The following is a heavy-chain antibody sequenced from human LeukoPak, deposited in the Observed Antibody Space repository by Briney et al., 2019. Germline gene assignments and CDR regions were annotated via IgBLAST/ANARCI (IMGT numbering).Heavy chain of an antibody. V-gene: IGHV3-23*01. CDR3: AKGPTTVTRDY. CDR1: GFAFSGFA. Sequence: PGGSLRLSCSASGFAFSGFAMGWVRQAPGKGLEWVASISGSGGKTYYADSVEGRFTISRDNSKNTLYLQMNSQRAEDTALYYCAKGPTTVTRDYWGQGTLVTVSS. J-gene: IGHJ4*02. CDR2: ISGSGGKT. D-gene: IGHD4-17*01.